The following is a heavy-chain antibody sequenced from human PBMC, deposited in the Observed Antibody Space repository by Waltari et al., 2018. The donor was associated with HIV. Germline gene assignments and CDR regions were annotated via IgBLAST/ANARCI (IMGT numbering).Heavy chain of an antibody. CDR1: GGSFSGYY. D-gene: IGHD3-10*01. CDR3: ARGLGNYYYGSGSPNDDYYYYGMDV. V-gene: IGHV4-34*01. CDR2: INHSGST. Sequence: QVQLQQWGAGLLKPSETLSLTCAVYGGSFSGYYWSWIRQPPGKGLAWIGEINHSGSTNYNPSLKSRVTISVDTSKNQFSLKLSSVTAADTAVYYCARGLGNYYYGSGSPNDDYYYYGMDVWGQGTTVTVSS. J-gene: IGHJ6*02.